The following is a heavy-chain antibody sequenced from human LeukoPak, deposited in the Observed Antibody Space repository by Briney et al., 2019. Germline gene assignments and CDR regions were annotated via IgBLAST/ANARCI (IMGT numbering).Heavy chain of an antibody. J-gene: IGHJ2*01. V-gene: IGHV4-34*01. CDR1: GGSFSGYY. CDR3: ARGIGFGNFDL. CDR2: INHSGST. Sequence: SETLSLTCAVYGGSFSGYYWSWIRQPPGKGLEWIGEINHSGSTNYNPSLKSRVTISVDTSKNQLSLKLSSVTAADTAVYYCARGIGFGNFDLWGRGTLVTVSS. D-gene: IGHD3-16*01.